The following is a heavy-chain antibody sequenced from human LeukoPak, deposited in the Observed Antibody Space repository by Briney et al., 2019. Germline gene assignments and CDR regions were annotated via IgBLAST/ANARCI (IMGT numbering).Heavy chain of an antibody. V-gene: IGHV4-61*02. CDR3: ARDTGNWNPRGFDY. D-gene: IGHD1-20*01. CDR2: IYTSGST. Sequence: SQTLSLTCTVSGGSISSGSYYWSWIRQPAGKGLEWIGRIYTSGSTNYNPSLKSRVTISVDTSKNQFSLKLSSVTAADTAVYYCARDTGNWNPRGFDYWGQGTLVTVSS. CDR1: GGSISSGSYY. J-gene: IGHJ4*02.